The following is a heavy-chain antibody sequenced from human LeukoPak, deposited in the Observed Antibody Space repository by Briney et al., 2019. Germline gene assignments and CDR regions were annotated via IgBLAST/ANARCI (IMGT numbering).Heavy chain of an antibody. CDR1: GFTFSGSA. J-gene: IGHJ4*02. CDR2: IRSKANDHAT. D-gene: IGHD4-17*01. CDR3: TRRLMTTVNDY. V-gene: IGHV3-73*01. Sequence: RTGGSLRLSCAGSGFTFSGSAMHWVRLSPGKGLEWVGRIRSKANDHATAYAASVRGRFTISRDDSENTAYLQMNSLKAEDTAIYYCTRRLMTTVNDYWGQGTLVTVSS.